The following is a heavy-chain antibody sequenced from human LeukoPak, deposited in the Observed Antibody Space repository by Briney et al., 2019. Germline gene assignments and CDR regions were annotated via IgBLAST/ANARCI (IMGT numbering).Heavy chain of an antibody. CDR1: GFTFSDHY. J-gene: IGHJ3*02. CDR2: TRNKANSYTT. V-gene: IGHV3-72*01. CDR3: ARPITIFGVVDDAFDI. Sequence: GGSLRLFCAASGFTFSDHYMDWVRQAPGKGLEWVGRTRNKANSYTTEYAASVKGRFTISRDDSKNSLYLQMNSLKTEDTAAYYCARPITIFGVVDDAFDIWGQGTMVTVSS. D-gene: IGHD3-3*01.